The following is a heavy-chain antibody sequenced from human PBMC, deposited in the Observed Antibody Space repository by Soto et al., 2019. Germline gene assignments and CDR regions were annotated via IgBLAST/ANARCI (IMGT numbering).Heavy chain of an antibody. D-gene: IGHD3-10*01. CDR1: GITFSNFE. CDR2: ISSTGSTK. CDR3: AIDYSGSGTYYF. V-gene: IGHV3-48*03. J-gene: IGHJ4*02. Sequence: EVQLVESGGNLIQPGGSPRLSCAASGITFSNFEMNWVRQAPGKGLEWVSYISSTGSTKYYADSVKGRFTISRDNDKNSLYLEMKSLRAEDTAVYYCAIDYSGSGTYYFWGQGTLVTVSS.